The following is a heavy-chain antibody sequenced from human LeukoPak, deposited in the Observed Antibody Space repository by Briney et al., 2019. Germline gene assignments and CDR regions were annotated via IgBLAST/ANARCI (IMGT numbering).Heavy chain of an antibody. CDR3: AGAGAVADGPQKSSYNWFDP. J-gene: IGHJ5*02. D-gene: IGHD6-19*01. CDR1: GGSISSGSYC. V-gene: IGHV4-61*02. CDR2: IDTSGST. Sequence: SETLSLTCTDSGGSISSGSYCWSWIRQPAGKGLEWIVRIDTSGSTNYNPSLTSRATISVDTTKNQFSQKLSSVTAADTAVHYCAGAGAVADGPQKSSYNWFDPWGEGPLVTVSS.